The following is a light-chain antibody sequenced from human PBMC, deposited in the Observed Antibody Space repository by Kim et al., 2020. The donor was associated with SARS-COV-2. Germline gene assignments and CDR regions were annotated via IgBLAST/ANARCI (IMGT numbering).Light chain of an antibody. CDR1: YSNIGAGYD. V-gene: IGLV1-40*01. J-gene: IGLJ1*01. CDR2: GNT. Sequence: QSVLTQPPSVSGAPGQRVIISCTGSYSNIGAGYDVHWYQQLPGTAPKLLIFGNTNRPSGVPDRFSGSKSGTSASLAIAGLQAEDEADYYCQSYDNSLSGFYVFGTGTKVTVL. CDR3: QSYDNSLSGFYV.